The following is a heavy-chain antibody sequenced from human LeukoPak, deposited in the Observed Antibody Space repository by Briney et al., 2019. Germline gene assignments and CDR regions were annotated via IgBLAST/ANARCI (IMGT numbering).Heavy chain of an antibody. CDR2: INSDGIST. J-gene: IGHJ3*02. D-gene: IGHD6-19*01. CDR1: GFTFSTYW. V-gene: IGHV3-74*01. CDR3: ARGAIAVAGPRRAFDI. Sequence: PRGSLRLSCAASGFTFSTYWMHWVRQAPGKGLVWVSRINSDGISTNYADSVKGRFTISRDNAKNTLYLQMNTLRAEDTAVYYCARGAIAVAGPRRAFDIWGQGTMVTVSS.